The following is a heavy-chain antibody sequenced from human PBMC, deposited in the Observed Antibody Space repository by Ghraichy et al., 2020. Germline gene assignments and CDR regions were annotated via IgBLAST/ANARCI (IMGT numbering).Heavy chain of an antibody. Sequence: GESLNISCAASGFTFSTYAMSWVRQSPGRGLEWVSSISVTGGSTYYADSVKGRFTIARDNSQNTLYLQMNSLRGENTALYYCAKTTVPGTGRLDYWGQGALVTVSS. D-gene: IGHD6-19*01. CDR1: GFTFSTYA. V-gene: IGHV3-23*01. J-gene: IGHJ4*02. CDR2: ISVTGGST. CDR3: AKTTVPGTGRLDY.